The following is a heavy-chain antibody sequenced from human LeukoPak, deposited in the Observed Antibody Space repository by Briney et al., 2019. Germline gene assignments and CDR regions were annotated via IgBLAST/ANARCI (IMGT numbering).Heavy chain of an antibody. V-gene: IGHV5-51*01. CDR1: GYRFTSYW. CDR2: IYPGESDI. Sequence: PGASLQISCKGSGYRFTSYWIGWVRPLPGKGLEWMGIIYPGESDIRYSPSFQGQVTISADKSISTAYPQWSSLKASDTAMYYCARRLGNWFDPWGQGTQVTVSS. J-gene: IGHJ5*02. CDR3: ARRLGNWFDP. D-gene: IGHD2-21*01.